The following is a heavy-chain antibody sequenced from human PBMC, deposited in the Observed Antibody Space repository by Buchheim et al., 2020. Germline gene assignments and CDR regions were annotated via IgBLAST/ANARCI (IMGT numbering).Heavy chain of an antibody. CDR2: ISSSSRTR. J-gene: IGHJ4*02. D-gene: IGHD1-26*01. Sequence: EVQLVESGGGLVQPGGSLRLSCAASGFPFSSYSMNWVRQAPGKGLEWISYISSSSRTRYYADSVKGRFTISRDNAKNSLYLQMNSLRDEDTAVYYCARDLVVGGTGLSPFDYWGQGTL. V-gene: IGHV3-48*02. CDR1: GFPFSSYS. CDR3: ARDLVVGGTGLSPFDY.